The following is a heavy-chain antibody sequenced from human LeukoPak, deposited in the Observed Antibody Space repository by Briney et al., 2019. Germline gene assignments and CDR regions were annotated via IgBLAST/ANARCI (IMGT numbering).Heavy chain of an antibody. CDR1: GYTFTSYD. V-gene: IGHV1-46*01. CDR3: ASVLYCGADCYSGRYFFDY. CDR2: INPSGDST. Sequence: ASVKVSCKASGYTFTSYDMHWVRQAPGQGLEWMGIINPSGDSTSYAQKFQGRATMTRDTSTSTVYMELSSLRSEDTAVYYCASVLYCGADCYSGRYFFDYWGQGTLVTVSS. J-gene: IGHJ4*02. D-gene: IGHD2-21*02.